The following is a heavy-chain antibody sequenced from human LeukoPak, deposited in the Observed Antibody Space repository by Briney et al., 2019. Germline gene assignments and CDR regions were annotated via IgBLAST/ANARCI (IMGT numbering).Heavy chain of an antibody. Sequence: PSETLSLTCTVSGGSISSGGYYWSWIRQHPGKGLEWIGYIYYSGSTYYNPSLKSRVTISVDTSKNQFSLKPSSVTAADTAVYYCARVGGDYVEIEDWGQGTLVTVSS. V-gene: IGHV4-31*03. D-gene: IGHD4-17*01. CDR1: GGSISSGGYY. CDR3: ARVGGDYVEIED. J-gene: IGHJ4*02. CDR2: IYYSGST.